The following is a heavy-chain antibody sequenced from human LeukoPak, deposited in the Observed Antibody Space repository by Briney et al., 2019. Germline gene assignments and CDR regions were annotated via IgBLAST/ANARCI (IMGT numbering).Heavy chain of an antibody. D-gene: IGHD3-9*01. V-gene: IGHV1-18*01. CDR2: INSNNGDT. CDR3: AREGTYYDILTGGPSPPRGHYFDY. Sequence: ASVKVSCKASGYIFTNYGLTWVRQAPGQGLEWLGWINSNNGDTNYAQKFQGRVTMTRDTSTTTAYMELGSLRSDDTAVYYCAREGTYYDILTGGPSPPRGHYFDYWGQGTLVTVSS. CDR1: GYIFTNYG. J-gene: IGHJ4*02.